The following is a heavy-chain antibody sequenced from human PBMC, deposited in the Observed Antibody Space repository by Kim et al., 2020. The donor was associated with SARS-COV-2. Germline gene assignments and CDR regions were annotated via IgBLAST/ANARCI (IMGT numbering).Heavy chain of an antibody. V-gene: IGHV1-69*13. CDR1: GGTFSSYA. CDR2: IIPIFGVA. D-gene: IGHD3-22*01. J-gene: IGHJ6*02. CDR3: ARDPRPIYNSSGHYLGGHGLDV. Sequence: SVKVSCKASGGTFSSYAINWVRQAPGQGLEWVGGIIPIFGVANYAQRFQGKVTLTADESTSTAHMELSGLRSEDTALYYCARDPRPIYNSSGHYLGGHGLDVWGQGTTVTVSS.